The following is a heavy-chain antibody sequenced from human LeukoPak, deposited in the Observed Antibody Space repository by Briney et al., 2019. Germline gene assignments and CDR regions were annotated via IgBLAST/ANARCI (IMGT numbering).Heavy chain of an antibody. Sequence: SQTLSLTCTVSGGSISSGGYYWSWVRQHPGKGLEWIGYIFYSGSTDYNPSLKSRVIISVDTSKNQFSLKLSSVTAADTAVYYCASSMVRGVIAFDYWGQGTLVTVSS. CDR1: GGSISSGGYY. V-gene: IGHV4-31*03. J-gene: IGHJ4*02. CDR2: IFYSGST. D-gene: IGHD3-10*01. CDR3: ASSMVRGVIAFDY.